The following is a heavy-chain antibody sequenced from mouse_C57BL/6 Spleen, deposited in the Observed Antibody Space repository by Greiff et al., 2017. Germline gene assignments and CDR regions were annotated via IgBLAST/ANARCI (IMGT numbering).Heavy chain of an antibody. CDR2: ISYDGST. CDR1: GYSITSGYY. CDR3: ARDWPYYGYYLDY. Sequence: EVQLVESGPGLVKPSQSLSLTCSVTGYSITSGYYWNWIRQLPGNKLEWMGYISYDGSTNYSPSLKNRISITRYTSKNQFFLKLNSVTTEDTATYYGARDWPYYGYYLDYWGQGTSLTVSS. J-gene: IGHJ2*02. D-gene: IGHD2-2*01. V-gene: IGHV3-6*01.